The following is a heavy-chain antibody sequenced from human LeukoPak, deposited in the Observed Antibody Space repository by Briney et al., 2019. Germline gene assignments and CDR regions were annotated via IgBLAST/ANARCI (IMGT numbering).Heavy chain of an antibody. CDR2: INHSGST. J-gene: IGHJ5*02. CDR3: ARAPYSSSWYWFDP. V-gene: IGHV4-34*01. Sequence: PSETLSLTCAVYGGTFSGYYWSWIRQPPGKGLEWIGEINHSGSTKYNPSLKSRVTISVDTSKNQFSLKLSSVTAADTAVYYCARAPYSSSWYWFDPWGQGTPVTVSS. CDR1: GGTFSGYY. D-gene: IGHD6-13*01.